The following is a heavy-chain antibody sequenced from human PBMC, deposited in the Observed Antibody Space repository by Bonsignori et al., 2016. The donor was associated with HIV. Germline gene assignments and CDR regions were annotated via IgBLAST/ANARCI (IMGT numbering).Heavy chain of an antibody. J-gene: IGHJ4*02. CDR2: ISGNGHTI. V-gene: IGHV3-11*01. D-gene: IGHD6-19*01. CDR3: ARDLGQWLVRSNFDY. Sequence: RQAPGKGLEWVSYISGNGHTIYYADSVKGRFTISRDNAKNSLYLQIDSLRAEDTAVYYCARDLGQWLVRSNFDYWGQGTLVTVSS.